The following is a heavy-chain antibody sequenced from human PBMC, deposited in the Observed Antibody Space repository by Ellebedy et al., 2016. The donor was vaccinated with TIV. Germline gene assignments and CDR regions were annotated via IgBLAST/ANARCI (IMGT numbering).Heavy chain of an antibody. J-gene: IGHJ4*02. V-gene: IGHV3-30*04. Sequence: GESLKISCAASGFTFSSYSMHWVRQAPGKGLEWVAVISYDGSNKDYADSVKGRFTMSRDNSKNTLYLQMNSLRPEDTAVYYCGRVGRGGNHYFEYWGQGTLVTVSS. D-gene: IGHD2-15*01. CDR1: GFTFSSYS. CDR3: GRVGRGGNHYFEY. CDR2: ISYDGSNK.